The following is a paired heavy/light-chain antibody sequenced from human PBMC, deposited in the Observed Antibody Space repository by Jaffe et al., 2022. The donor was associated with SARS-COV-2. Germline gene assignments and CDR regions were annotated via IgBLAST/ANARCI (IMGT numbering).Heavy chain of an antibody. CDR3: AKGTGTGITRVGAFDI. Sequence: EVQLLESGGGLVQPGGSLRLSCAASGFTFSTYAMNWVRQAPGKGLEWVSGISDSGSNTHYADSVKGRFTISRDNSKNTLYLQMNSLRAEDTAVYYCAKGTGTGITRVGAFDIWGQGTMVTVSS. V-gene: IGHV3-23*01. J-gene: IGHJ3*02. CDR2: ISDSGSNT. D-gene: IGHD3-10*01. CDR1: GFTFSTYA.
Light chain of an antibody. V-gene: IGKV3-20*01. CDR2: GAS. CDR1: QSVSSNF. Sequence: EIVLTQSPGTLSLSPGERATLSCRASQSVSSNFLAWYQQKPGQAPRLLIYGASGRATGIPDRFSGSGSGTDFTLSISRLEPEDFAVYYCQQCVSSPWTFGQGTKVEIK. CDR3: QQCVSSPWT. J-gene: IGKJ1*01.